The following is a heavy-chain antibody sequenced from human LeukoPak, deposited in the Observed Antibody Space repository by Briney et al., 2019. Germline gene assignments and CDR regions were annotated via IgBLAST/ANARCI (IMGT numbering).Heavy chain of an antibody. Sequence: GGSLRLSCAASGFIFSDYYMAWIRQAPGKGLEWVSYISSRDTTMSYADSVKGRFTISRDNAKNSLYLQMSSLRVDDTAVYYCAKADMVVAPAAHYDAFDIWGQGTMVTVSS. V-gene: IGHV3-11*01. CDR1: GFIFSDYY. D-gene: IGHD2-2*01. CDR2: ISSRDTTM. CDR3: AKADMVVAPAAHYDAFDI. J-gene: IGHJ3*02.